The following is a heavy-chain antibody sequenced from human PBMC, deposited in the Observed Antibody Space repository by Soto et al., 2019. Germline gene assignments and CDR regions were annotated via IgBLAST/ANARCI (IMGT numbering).Heavy chain of an antibody. Sequence: QVQLVQSGPELKKPGSSVRVSCRASGGTFNSYTITWVRQSPGQGLEWLGRIIATLDLTNSAQNFQGRVTITADKSTSTAYMELTSLRSEDTAVYYCATGIGDKTAFDNWGQGKVVTVSS. CDR1: GGTFNSYT. V-gene: IGHV1-69*02. CDR2: IIATLDLT. J-gene: IGHJ3*02. CDR3: ATGIGDKTAFDN.